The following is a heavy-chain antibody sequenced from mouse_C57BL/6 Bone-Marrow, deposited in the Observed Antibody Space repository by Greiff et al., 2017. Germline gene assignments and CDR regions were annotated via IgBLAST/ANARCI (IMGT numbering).Heavy chain of an antibody. CDR1: GYTFTDYN. CDR2: INPNNGGT. V-gene: IGHV1-18*01. J-gene: IGHJ2*01. D-gene: IGHD4-1*01. CDR3: ARRTGTWRVYFDY. Sequence: VQLQQSGPELVKPGASVKIPCKASGYTFTDYNMDWVKQSHGKSLEWIGDINPNNGGTIYNQKFKGKATLTVDKSSSTAYMELRSLTSEDTAVYYCARRTGTWRVYFDYWGQGTTLTVSS.